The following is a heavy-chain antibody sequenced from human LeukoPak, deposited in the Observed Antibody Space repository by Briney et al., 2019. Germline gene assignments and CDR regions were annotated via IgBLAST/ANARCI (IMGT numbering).Heavy chain of an antibody. V-gene: IGHV3-33*01. CDR1: GLMFSSHA. Sequence: GGSLRLSCAASGLMFSSHAMHWARQAPGKGLEWVAVIWYDGSKKYYIESVKGRFTISRDNSKNTVYLQMNSLRVEDTAVYYCARSPQVGEQYFDYWGQGTLVTVSS. J-gene: IGHJ4*02. CDR2: IWYDGSKK. D-gene: IGHD3-16*01. CDR3: ARSPQVGEQYFDY.